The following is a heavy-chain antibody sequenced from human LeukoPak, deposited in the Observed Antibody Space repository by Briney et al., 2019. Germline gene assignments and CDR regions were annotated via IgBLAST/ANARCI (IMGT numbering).Heavy chain of an antibody. CDR3: ARGKGGDYLDAFDV. V-gene: IGHV3-33*01. CDR1: GFTFSSYG. J-gene: IGHJ3*01. D-gene: IGHD2-21*02. Sequence: PGGSLRLSCGASGFTFSSYGMHWVRQAPGKGLEWVTVIWNDGSNENYADSVKGRFTISRDSSKNTLYLQMNSLRVEDTAVYYCARGKGGDYLDAFDVWGQGTMVTVSS. CDR2: IWNDGSNE.